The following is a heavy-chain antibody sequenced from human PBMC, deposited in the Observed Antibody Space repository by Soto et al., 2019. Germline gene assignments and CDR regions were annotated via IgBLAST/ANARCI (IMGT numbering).Heavy chain of an antibody. Sequence: QLQLQASGPGLVKPSWSLSLTCAVSNGSCTNDKWWRWVRQSPGKGLEWIGDISHTGRTNYYPSPKSRVIISIDTAKNNFSLRLSAVTAPATAVYYCARILRALANIAGSFGPWGQGTLVTDSS. J-gene: IGHJ5*02. D-gene: IGHD3-3*01. CDR1: NGSCTNDKW. CDR2: ISHTGRT. V-gene: IGHV4-4*02. CDR3: ARILRALANIAGSFGP.